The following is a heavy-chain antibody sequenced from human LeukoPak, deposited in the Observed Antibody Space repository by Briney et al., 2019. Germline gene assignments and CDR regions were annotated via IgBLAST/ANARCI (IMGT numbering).Heavy chain of an antibody. CDR2: ISENGEST. D-gene: IGHD4-17*01. Sequence: GGSLRLSCAASGFTFNDYYMSWIRQAPGKGLEWVSSISENGESTYYADSVKGRFTISRDNSRNTLYLQMNSLRAEDTAVYYCASYFHYGDYPPLWYWGQGTLVTVSS. J-gene: IGHJ4*02. CDR3: ASYFHYGDYPPLWY. V-gene: IGHV3-23*01. CDR1: GFTFNDYY.